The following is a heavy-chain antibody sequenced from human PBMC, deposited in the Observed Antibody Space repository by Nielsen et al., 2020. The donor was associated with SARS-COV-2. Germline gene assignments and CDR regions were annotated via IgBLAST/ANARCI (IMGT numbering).Heavy chain of an antibody. CDR3: ASSREGYCSGGSCDSVDY. D-gene: IGHD2-15*01. CDR2: IDPSDSYT. CDR1: GYSFTSYW. J-gene: IGHJ4*02. Sequence: GGSLRPSCKGSGYSFTSYWISWVRQMHGKGLEWMGRIDPSDSYTKYSPSFQGHVTISADKSISTAYLQWSSLKASDTAMYYFASSREGYCSGGSCDSVDYWGQGTLVTVSS. V-gene: IGHV5-10-1*01.